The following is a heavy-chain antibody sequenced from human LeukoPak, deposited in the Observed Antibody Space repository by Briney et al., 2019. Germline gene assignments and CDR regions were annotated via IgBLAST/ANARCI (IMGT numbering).Heavy chain of an antibody. D-gene: IGHD3-10*01. CDR1: RFTFSSYG. J-gene: IGHJ5*02. Sequence: GGSLRLSCAASRFTFSSYGMHWVRQAPGKGLEWVAFIRFDGSYNYYADSVKGRFTISRDNSKNTLYLQMNSLRAEDTAVYYCARDLARAHYPNWFDPWGQGTLVTVSS. V-gene: IGHV3-30*02. CDR3: ARDLARAHYPNWFDP. CDR2: IRFDGSYN.